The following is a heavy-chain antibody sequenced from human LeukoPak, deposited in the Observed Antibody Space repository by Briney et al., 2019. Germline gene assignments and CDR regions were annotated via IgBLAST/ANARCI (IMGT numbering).Heavy chain of an antibody. D-gene: IGHD6-13*01. J-gene: IGHJ4*02. CDR2: IDYSGST. V-gene: IGHV4-59*08. Sequence: SETLSLTCTISGGSIGSYYWTWIPQPPGKGPEWIGYIDYSGSTNYNPSFKSRVNMSVDTSKNQFSLKLSSVTAADTAVYFCARHGGSWTFDYWGQGTLVTVSS. CDR1: GGSIGSYY. CDR3: ARHGGSWTFDY.